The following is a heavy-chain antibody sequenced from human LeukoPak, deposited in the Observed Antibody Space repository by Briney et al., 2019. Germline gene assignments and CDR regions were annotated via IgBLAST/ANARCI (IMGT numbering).Heavy chain of an antibody. D-gene: IGHD6-19*01. V-gene: IGHV3-7*04. CDR3: ARGDKFSGDY. CDR2: MNQDGSVR. J-gene: IGHJ4*02. Sequence: GGSLRLSCAASGFTFSNYWMSWVRQAPGKGLEWVANMNQDGSVRYYLDSVKGRFTISRDNAEHSLYLQMNNLRVDDTAVYYCARGDKFSGDYWGQGTLVTVSS. CDR1: GFTFSNYW.